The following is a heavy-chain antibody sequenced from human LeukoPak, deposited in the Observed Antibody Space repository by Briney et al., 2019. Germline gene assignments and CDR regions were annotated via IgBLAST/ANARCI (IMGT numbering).Heavy chain of an antibody. D-gene: IGHD1-26*01. CDR1: GGSISSGGYS. CDR3: ARELRGEHLGVWFDP. Sequence: PSETLSLTCAVSGGSISSGGYSWSWIRQPPGKGLEWIGYIYYSGSTYYNPSLKSRVTISVDTSKNQFSLKLSSVTAADTAVYYCARELRGEHLGVWFDPWGQGTLVTVSS. CDR2: IYYSGST. V-gene: IGHV4-30-4*07. J-gene: IGHJ5*02.